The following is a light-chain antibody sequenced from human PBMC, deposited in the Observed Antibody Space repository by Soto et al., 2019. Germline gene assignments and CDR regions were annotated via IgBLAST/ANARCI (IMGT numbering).Light chain of an antibody. J-gene: IGKJ1*01. CDR1: QSIGSW. CDR3: QQYYNYPWT. V-gene: IGKV1-5*03. Sequence: IQMTHSPSTLSASVGDRVPITCRARQSIGSWLAWYQQKPGKATKLLIYEASSLEQGVPSRFSGSGSGTEFTLTLSSLQPYDFAIYYCQQYYNYPWTVGQGTKLDSK. CDR2: EAS.